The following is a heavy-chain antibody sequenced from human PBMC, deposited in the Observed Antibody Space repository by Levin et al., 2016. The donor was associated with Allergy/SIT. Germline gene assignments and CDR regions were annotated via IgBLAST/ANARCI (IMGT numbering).Heavy chain of an antibody. CDR3: ASGIWAAMENDAFDI. CDR1: GGSISSGGYY. Sequence: SETLSLTCTVSGGSISSGGYYWSWIRQHPGKGLEWIGYIYYSGSTYYNPSLKSRVTISVDTSKNQFSLKLSSVTAADTAVYYCASGIWAAMENDAFDIWGQGTMVTVSS. CDR2: IYYSGST. D-gene: IGHD5-18*01. J-gene: IGHJ3*02. V-gene: IGHV4-31*03.